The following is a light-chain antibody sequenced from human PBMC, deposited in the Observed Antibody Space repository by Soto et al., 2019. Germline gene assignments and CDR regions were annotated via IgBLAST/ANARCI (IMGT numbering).Light chain of an antibody. CDR1: SSDVGAYNY. CDR3: KSFTTSDTYV. J-gene: IGLJ1*01. CDR2: DVS. V-gene: IGLV2-14*01. Sequence: QSALTQPASVSGSPGQSIAISCTGTSSDVGAYNYVSWYLQYPGKAPKLVIFDVSFRPSGVSNRFSGSKSGNTASLTISGLQAEDEADYYCKSFTTSDTYVFGNGTKVTVL.